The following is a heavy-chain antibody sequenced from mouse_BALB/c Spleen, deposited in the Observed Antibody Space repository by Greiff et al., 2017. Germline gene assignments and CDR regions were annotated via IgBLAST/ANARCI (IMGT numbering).Heavy chain of an antibody. D-gene: IGHD3-1*01. CDR1: GYAFTNYL. CDR2: INPGSGGT. Sequence: VQLQESGAELVRPGTSVKVSCKASGYAFTNYLIEWVKQRPGQGLEWIGVINPGSGGTNYNEKFKGKATLTADKSSSTAYMQLSSLTSDDSAVYFCARHSSGYAFAYWGQGTLVTVSA. J-gene: IGHJ3*01. V-gene: IGHV1-54*01. CDR3: ARHSSGYAFAY.